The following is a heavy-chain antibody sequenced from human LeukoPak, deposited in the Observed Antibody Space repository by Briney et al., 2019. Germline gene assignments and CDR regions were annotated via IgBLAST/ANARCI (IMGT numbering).Heavy chain of an antibody. J-gene: IGHJ6*02. V-gene: IGHV1-46*01. CDR2: INPVGGST. CDR1: GYTFTSYY. CDR3: ARDQIPDGMDV. Sequence: ASVKVSCKASGYTFTSYYMHWVRQAPGQGLEWMGIINPVGGSTSYAQKFQGRVTMTRDTSTSTVYMELSSLRSEDTAVYYCARDQIPDGMDVWGQGTTVTVSS.